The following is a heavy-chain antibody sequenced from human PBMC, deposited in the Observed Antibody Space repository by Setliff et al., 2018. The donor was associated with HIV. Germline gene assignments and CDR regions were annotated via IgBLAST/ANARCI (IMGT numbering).Heavy chain of an antibody. J-gene: IGHJ4*01. D-gene: IGHD1-26*01. Sequence: GGSLRLSCTASGFTFGDYAMSWVRQAPGKGLEWVSYISMSSHTSVIYSDSVKGRFTISRDNAMNSFYLQVNSLRVDDTAVYFCARDKWASGFDFWGHGTLVTVSS. CDR2: ISMSSHTSV. CDR1: GFTFGDYA. CDR3: ARDKWASGFDF. V-gene: IGHV3-48*01.